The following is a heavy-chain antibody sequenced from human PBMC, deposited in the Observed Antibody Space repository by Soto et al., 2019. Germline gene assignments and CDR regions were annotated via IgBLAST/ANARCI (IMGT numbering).Heavy chain of an antibody. J-gene: IGHJ5*02. D-gene: IGHD2-15*01. V-gene: IGHV4-30-4*01. CDR2: IYRSGRA. CDR3: ARAGGVAASGGWLDP. Sequence: QVQLQESGPGLVKPSQTLSLTCSVSGDPISGCDCYWSWVRQAPGKGLEWMGDIYRSGRAYHNPSLKSRATISVDTSTNRFSLKLKAVTAEDTAVYWCARAGGVAASGGWLDPWGQGTLVTVSA. CDR1: GDPISGCDCY.